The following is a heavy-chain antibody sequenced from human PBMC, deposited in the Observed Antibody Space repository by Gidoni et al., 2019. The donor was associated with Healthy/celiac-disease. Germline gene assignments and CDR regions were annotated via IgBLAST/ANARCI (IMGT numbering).Heavy chain of an antibody. J-gene: IGHJ4*02. CDR2: INSDGCST. Sequence: EVQLVESGGGLVQPGGSLSPSCAPSGFTFSSYWMHWFRQAPGKGLVWVSRINSDGCSTSYADSVKGRFTISRDNAKNTLYLQMNSLRAEDTAVYYCARGGRWLHVDYWGQGTLVTVSS. CDR1: GFTFSSYW. CDR3: ARGGRWLHVDY. V-gene: IGHV3-74*01. D-gene: IGHD3-16*01.